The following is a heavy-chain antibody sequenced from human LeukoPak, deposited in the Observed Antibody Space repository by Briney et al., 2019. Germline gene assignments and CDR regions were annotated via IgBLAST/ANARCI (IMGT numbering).Heavy chain of an antibody. CDR1: GGTFSSYA. CDR2: IIPIFGTA. CDR3: ATSVSGSGSPNYYYMDV. J-gene: IGHJ6*03. Sequence: GSSVKVSCKASGGTFSSYAISWVRQAPGQGLEWMGRIIPIFGTANYAQKFQGRVTITTDESTSTAYMERSSLRSEDTAVYYCATSVSGSGSPNYYYMDVWGKGTTVTVSS. D-gene: IGHD3-10*01. V-gene: IGHV1-69*05.